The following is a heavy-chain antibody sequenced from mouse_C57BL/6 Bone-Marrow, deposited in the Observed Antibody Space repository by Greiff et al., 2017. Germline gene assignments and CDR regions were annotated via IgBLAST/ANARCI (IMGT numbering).Heavy chain of an antibody. CDR1: GYTFTDYY. CDR3: AREDYYGNPLWYFDV. Sequence: EVKLQQSGPELVKPGASVKISCKASGYTFTDYYMNWVKQSHGKSLEWIGDINPNNGGTSYNQKIKGKATLTVDKSSSTAYMELRSLTSEDSAVYYCAREDYYGNPLWYFDVWGTGTTVTVSS. J-gene: IGHJ1*03. CDR2: INPNNGGT. V-gene: IGHV1-26*01. D-gene: IGHD1-1*01.